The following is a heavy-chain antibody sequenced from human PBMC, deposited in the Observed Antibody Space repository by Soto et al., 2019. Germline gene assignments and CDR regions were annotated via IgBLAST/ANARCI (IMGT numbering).Heavy chain of an antibody. CDR2: IIPILGIA. CDR1: GGTFSSYT. CDR3: ASGMDIVVVVAATNPEYFQH. Sequence: GASSEVSCKASGGTFSSYTISWVRQAPGQGLEWMGRIIPILGIANYAQKFQGRVTITADKSTSTAYMELSSLRSEDTAVYYCASGMDIVVVVAATNPEYFQHWGQGTLVTVSS. V-gene: IGHV1-69*02. D-gene: IGHD2-15*01. J-gene: IGHJ1*01.